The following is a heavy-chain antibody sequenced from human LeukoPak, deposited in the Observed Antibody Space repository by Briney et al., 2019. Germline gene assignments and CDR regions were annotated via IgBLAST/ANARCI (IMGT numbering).Heavy chain of an antibody. D-gene: IGHD1-20*01. CDR1: GFTFSSYA. CDR2: ISGSGGST. V-gene: IGHV3-23*01. Sequence: GGSLRLFCAASGFTFSSYAMSWVRQAPGKGLEWVSAISGSGGSTYYADSVKGRITISRDNAKNSLYLQMNSLRAEDTAVYYCARGRYNWNAIDYWGQGTLVTVSS. J-gene: IGHJ4*02. CDR3: ARGRYNWNAIDY.